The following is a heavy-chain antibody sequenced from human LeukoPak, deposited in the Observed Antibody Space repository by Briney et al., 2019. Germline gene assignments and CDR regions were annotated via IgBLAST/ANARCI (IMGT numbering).Heavy chain of an antibody. D-gene: IGHD6-6*01. Sequence: PGGSLRLSCAASGFTFSSYWVSWVRQAPGKELEWVANIKQDGSEKYYVDSVKGRFTVSRDNAKNSLYLQMNSLRAEDTAVYYCARSIAARPWYYYYYMDVWGKGTTVTVSS. CDR2: IKQDGSEK. CDR1: GFTFSSYW. J-gene: IGHJ6*03. CDR3: ARSIAARPWYYYYYMDV. V-gene: IGHV3-7*01.